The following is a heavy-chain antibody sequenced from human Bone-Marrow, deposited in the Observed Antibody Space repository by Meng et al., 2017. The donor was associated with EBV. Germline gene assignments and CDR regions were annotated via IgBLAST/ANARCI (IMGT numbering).Heavy chain of an antibody. Sequence: VRVVLYWAEVKRPGAVVKVACKASGYTFTSYDINWVRQATGQGLEWMGWMNPNRGNTGYAQKFQGRVTMTRNTSISTAYMELSSLRSEDTAVYYCARVLCGSCYSIDYWGQGTLVTVSS. V-gene: IGHV1-8*01. CDR1: GYTFTSYD. J-gene: IGHJ4*02. CDR2: MNPNRGNT. CDR3: ARVLCGSCYSIDY. D-gene: IGHD2-15*01.